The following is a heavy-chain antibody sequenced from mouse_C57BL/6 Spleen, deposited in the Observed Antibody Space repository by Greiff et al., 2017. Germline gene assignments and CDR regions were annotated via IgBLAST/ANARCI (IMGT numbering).Heavy chain of an antibody. CDR3: ARSGTGTDYVDY. Sequence: QVQLQQPGAELVKPGASVKLSCKASGYTFTSYWMHWVKQRPGQGLEWIGMIHPNSGSTNYNEKFKSKATLTVDKSSSTAYMQLSSLTSEDSAVYYCARSGTGTDYVDYWGQGTTLTVSS. V-gene: IGHV1-64*01. J-gene: IGHJ2*01. CDR1: GYTFTSYW. CDR2: IHPNSGST. D-gene: IGHD4-1*01.